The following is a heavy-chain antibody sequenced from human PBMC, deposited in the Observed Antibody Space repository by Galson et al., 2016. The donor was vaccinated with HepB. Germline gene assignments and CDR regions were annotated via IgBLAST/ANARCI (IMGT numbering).Heavy chain of an antibody. Sequence: SLRLSCAASGFMFSNYAMTWVRQAPGKGLQWVSSTSGSGGSAYYADSVKVRFTISRDNSKNTLYLQMNSLRADDTAIYYCAKGGDIWSHYFDPWGQGTLVTVSS. V-gene: IGHV3-23*01. CDR1: GFMFSNYA. D-gene: IGHD1-26*01. CDR2: TSGSGGSA. J-gene: IGHJ4*02. CDR3: AKGGDIWSHYFDP.